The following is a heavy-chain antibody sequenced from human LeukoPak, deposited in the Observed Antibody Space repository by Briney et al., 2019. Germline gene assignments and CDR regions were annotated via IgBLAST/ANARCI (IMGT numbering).Heavy chain of an antibody. CDR3: ARDTPMVNAFDI. CDR1: GGTFSSYA. CDR2: IIPIFGTA. V-gene: IGHV1-69*05. J-gene: IGHJ3*02. D-gene: IGHD4-23*01. Sequence: SVKVSCKASGGTFSSYAISWVRQAPGQGLEWMGGIIPIFGTANYAQKFQGRVTITTDESTSTAYMELSSLRSEDTAVYYCARDTPMVNAFDIWGQGTMVTVSS.